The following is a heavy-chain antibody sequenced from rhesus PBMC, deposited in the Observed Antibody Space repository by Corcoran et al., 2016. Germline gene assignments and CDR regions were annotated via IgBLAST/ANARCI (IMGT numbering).Heavy chain of an antibody. V-gene: IGHV4S11*01. CDR2: IYGRGSGT. Sequence: QVQLQESGPGVVKPSETLSLTCAVSGGSISSGYDWSWIRQLPGKGLEWIGYIYGRGSGTNYNPSLKSRVTRSVETSKNQLSLKLSTVTAADTAGYYCARESAGTDYWGQGVLVTVSS. CDR3: ARESAGTDY. J-gene: IGHJ4*01. CDR1: GGSISSGYD. D-gene: IGHD1-1*01.